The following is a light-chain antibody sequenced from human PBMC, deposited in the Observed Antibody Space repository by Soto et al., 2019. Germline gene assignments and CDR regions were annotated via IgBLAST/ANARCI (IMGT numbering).Light chain of an antibody. CDR1: KNDIGVYDF. CDR2: EVV. CDR3: KSHAGSKTYG. J-gene: IGLJ1*01. V-gene: IGLV2-8*01. Sequence: QSVLTQPPSASGSPGQSVTISCTGTKNDIGVYDFVSWYQHHPGKAPRLIIYEVVQRPSGVPDRFSGSKSGNTASLTVSGLKAADEADYFCKSHAGSKTYGFG.